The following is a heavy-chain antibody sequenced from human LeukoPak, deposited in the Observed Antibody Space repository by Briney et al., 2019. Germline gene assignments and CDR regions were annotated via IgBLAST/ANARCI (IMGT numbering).Heavy chain of an antibody. D-gene: IGHD6-13*01. J-gene: IGHJ5*02. Sequence: SETLSLTCTVSGYSISSGYYWGWIRQPPGKGLEWIGSIYHSGSTYYNPSLKSRVTISVDTSKNQFSLKLSSVTAADTAVYFCARANSSSWYFNWFDPWGQGTLVTVSS. CDR2: IYHSGST. CDR1: GYSISSGYY. CDR3: ARANSSSWYFNWFDP. V-gene: IGHV4-38-2*02.